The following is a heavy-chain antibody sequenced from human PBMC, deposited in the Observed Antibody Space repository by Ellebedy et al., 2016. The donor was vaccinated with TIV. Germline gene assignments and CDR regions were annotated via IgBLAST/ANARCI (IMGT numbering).Heavy chain of an antibody. J-gene: IGHJ3*02. CDR2: ISGSGGST. CDR1: GFTFSSYA. D-gene: IGHD3-22*01. CDR3: AKSHDNSGYRYVGAFDI. V-gene: IGHV3-23*01. Sequence: GGSLRLSCAASGFTFSSYAMSWVRQAPGKGLEWVSVISGSGGSTYYADSVKGRFTISRDNSKNTLYLQMNSLRVEDTAVYYCAKSHDNSGYRYVGAFDIWGQGTMVIVSS.